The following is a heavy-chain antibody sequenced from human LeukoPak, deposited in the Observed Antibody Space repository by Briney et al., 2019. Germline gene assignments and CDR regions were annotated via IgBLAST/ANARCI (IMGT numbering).Heavy chain of an antibody. CDR2: IYPRDSDT. CDR1: GYSFSTYW. Sequence: GESLKISCKGFGYSFSTYWIAWVRQMRGKGLEWMGIIYPRDSDTRYSPSFQGQVTISADKSISTAYLHWSSLKASDTAIYYCARSSGASDYWGQGTLASVS. D-gene: IGHD2-15*01. V-gene: IGHV5-51*01. J-gene: IGHJ4*02. CDR3: ARSSGASDY.